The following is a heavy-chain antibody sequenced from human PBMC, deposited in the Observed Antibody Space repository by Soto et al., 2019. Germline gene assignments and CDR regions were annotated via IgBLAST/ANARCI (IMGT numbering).Heavy chain of an antibody. CDR1: GFTFSSYW. J-gene: IGHJ4*02. CDR3: SRDDSDWFFN. V-gene: IGHV3-7*03. CDR2: INQDRSEK. Sequence: GGSLRLSCAASGFTFSSYWMSWVRQAPGKELEWVANINQDRSEKYYVDSVKGRFTISRDDSKKTAYLQMNSLESEDTAVYYCSRDDSDWFFNWGRGTLVTVSS. D-gene: IGHD3-9*01.